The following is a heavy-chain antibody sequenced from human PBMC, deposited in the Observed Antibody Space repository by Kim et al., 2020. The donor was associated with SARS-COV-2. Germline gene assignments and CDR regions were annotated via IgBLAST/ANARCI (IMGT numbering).Heavy chain of an antibody. CDR1: GFTFSPYS. Sequence: GGSLRLSCAASGFTFSPYSMNWVRQAPGKGPEWVSYISSSSITIYYADSVKGRFTISRDNARNSLYLQMNSLRAEDTAVYYCARDDSVGAYFDLWGRGTLVTVSS. J-gene: IGHJ2*01. CDR2: ISSSSITI. CDR3: ARDDSVGAYFDL. V-gene: IGHV3-48*04. D-gene: IGHD1-26*01.